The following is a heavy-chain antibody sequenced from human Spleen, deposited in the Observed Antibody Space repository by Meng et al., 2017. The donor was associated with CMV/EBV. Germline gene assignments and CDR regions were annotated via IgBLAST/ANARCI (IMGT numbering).Heavy chain of an antibody. CDR3: ARNRRYSTHYSPSDL. Sequence: GGSLRLSCPASGFSLSDFWMTWVRQAPGKGLEWVASIKQDGSETTYVNSVKGRFTISRDNDKDSVYLQMRYLRAEDTAVYYCARNRRYSTHYSPSDLWGQGTLVTVSS. CDR1: GFSLSDFW. CDR2: IKQDGSET. J-gene: IGHJ4*02. V-gene: IGHV3-7*01. D-gene: IGHD3-9*01.